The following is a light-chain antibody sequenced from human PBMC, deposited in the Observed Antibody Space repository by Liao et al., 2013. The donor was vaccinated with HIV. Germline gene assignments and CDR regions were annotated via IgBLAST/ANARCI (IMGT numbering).Light chain of an antibody. CDR3: QTWDTSAYV. Sequence: SYELTQSPSVSVSPGQTASIPCSGDKLGDRDASWYQQKPGQSPVLVIYQDTKRPSGIPERFSGSNSGITATLTISGTQAIDEADYYCQTWDTSAYVFGTGTRVTVL. V-gene: IGLV3-1*01. CDR2: QDT. CDR1: KLGDRD. J-gene: IGLJ1*01.